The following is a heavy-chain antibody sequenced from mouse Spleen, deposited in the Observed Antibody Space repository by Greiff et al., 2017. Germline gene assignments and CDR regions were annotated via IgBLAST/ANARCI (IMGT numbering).Heavy chain of an antibody. CDR1: GFTFSSYG. D-gene: IGHD2-3*01. V-gene: IGHV5-6-3*01. CDR2: INSNGGST. CDR3: AGLYDGYYQVLHFDY. Sequence: VQLKQSGGGLVQPGGSLKLSCAASGFTFSSYGMSWVRQTPDKRLELVATINSNGGSTYYPDSVKGRFTISRDNAKNTLYLQMSSLKSEDTAMYDCAGLYDGYYQVLHFDYWGQGTTLTVSS. J-gene: IGHJ2*01.